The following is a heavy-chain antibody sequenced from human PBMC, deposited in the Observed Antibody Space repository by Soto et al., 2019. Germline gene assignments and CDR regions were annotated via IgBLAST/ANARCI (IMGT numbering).Heavy chain of an antibody. CDR2: ISGSGDST. CDR3: AKDDYGSGSYYNALIDY. CDR1: GFTFNNYA. V-gene: IGHV3-23*01. D-gene: IGHD3-10*01. J-gene: IGHJ4*02. Sequence: GGSLRLSCAASGFTFNNYAMSWVRQAPGKGLEWVSSISGSGDSTYYADSVKGRFTISRDNSKNTLYLQMNSLRAEDTAVYYCAKDDYGSGSYYNALIDYWGQGTLVTVSS.